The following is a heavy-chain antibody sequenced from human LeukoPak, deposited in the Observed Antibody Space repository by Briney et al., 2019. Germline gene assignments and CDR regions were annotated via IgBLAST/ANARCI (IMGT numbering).Heavy chain of an antibody. CDR1: GFTFSSYS. D-gene: IGHD3-10*01. J-gene: IGHJ4*02. CDR3: ARGAVSYYGSGSLSYYFDY. CDR2: IGSSSSYI. V-gene: IGHV3-21*01. Sequence: AGGSLRLSCAASGFTFSSYSMNWVRQAPGKGLEWVSSIGSSSSYIYYADSVKGRFTISRDNAKNSLYLQMNSLRAEDTAVYYCARGAVSYYGSGSLSYYFDYWGQGTLVTVSS.